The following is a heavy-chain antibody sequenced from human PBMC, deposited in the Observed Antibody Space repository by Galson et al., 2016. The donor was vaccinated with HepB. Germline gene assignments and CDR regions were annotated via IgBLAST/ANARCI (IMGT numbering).Heavy chain of an antibody. V-gene: IGHV3-48*03. CDR1: GFTFSSYE. J-gene: IGHJ4*02. CDR3: ARDSISPRITMIVVAPGYFDY. D-gene: IGHD3-22*01. CDR2: ISSSGSTI. Sequence: SLRLSCAASGFTFSSYEMNWVRQAPGKGLEWVSYISSSGSTIYYADSVKGRFTISRDKAKNSLYLQMNSLRAEDTAVYYCARDSISPRITMIVVAPGYFDYWGQGTLVTVSS.